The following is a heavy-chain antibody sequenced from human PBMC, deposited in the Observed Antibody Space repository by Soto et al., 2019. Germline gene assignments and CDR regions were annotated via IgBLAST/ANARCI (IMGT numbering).Heavy chain of an antibody. J-gene: IGHJ6*03. CDR1: GGSISSYY. CDR2: IYYSGST. CDR3: AKDYGDYEYNPAYYYMDV. D-gene: IGHD4-17*01. Sequence: PSETLSLTCTVSGGSISSYYWGWIRQPPGKGLEWIGYIYYSGSTNYNPSLKSRVTISVDTSKNQFSLKLSSVTAADTAVYYCAKDYGDYEYNPAYYYMDVWGKGTTVTVSS. V-gene: IGHV4-59*01.